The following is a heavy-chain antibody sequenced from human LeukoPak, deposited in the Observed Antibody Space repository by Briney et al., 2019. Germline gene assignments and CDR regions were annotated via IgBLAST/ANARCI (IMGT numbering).Heavy chain of an antibody. CDR2: INHSGST. J-gene: IGHJ4*02. CDR3: ARSSIAAAGDFDY. CDR1: GGSFSGYY. Sequence: SETLSLTCAVYGGSFSGYYWSWIRQPPGKGLEWIGEINHSGSTNYNPSLKSRVTISVDTSKNQFSLKLSSVTAADTAVYYCARSSIAAAGDFDYWGQGTLVTVSS. D-gene: IGHD6-13*01. V-gene: IGHV4-34*01.